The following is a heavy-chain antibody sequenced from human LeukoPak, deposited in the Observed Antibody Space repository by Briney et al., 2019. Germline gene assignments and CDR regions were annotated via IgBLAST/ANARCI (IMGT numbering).Heavy chain of an antibody. CDR3: AILGSSSGYYYTGMDV. Sequence: GGSLRLSCAASGFTFSSYAMSWVRQAAGKGREWVSGISGSGGTTYYADSVKGRFTISRDNSKNTMYLQMNSLRAEDTALYYCAILGSSSGYYYTGMDVWGQGTTVAVSS. CDR2: ISGSGGTT. D-gene: IGHD6-6*01. J-gene: IGHJ6*02. CDR1: GFTFSSYA. V-gene: IGHV3-23*01.